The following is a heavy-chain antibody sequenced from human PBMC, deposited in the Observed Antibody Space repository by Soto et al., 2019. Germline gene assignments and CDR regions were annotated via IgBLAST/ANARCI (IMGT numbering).Heavy chain of an antibody. V-gene: IGHV3-23*01. D-gene: IGHD4-17*01. CDR3: AKDTRYGDYVRWLDS. CDR2: ISASGGRT. J-gene: IGHJ5*01. Sequence: GGSLRLSCTASGFTFSSYAMTWVRQAPWRGLEGVSGISASGGRTYYADSVKGRFTISRDNSKSTLYLQMNSLRAEDTAVYYCAKDTRYGDYVRWLDSWXQGTLVTVSS. CDR1: GFTFSSYA.